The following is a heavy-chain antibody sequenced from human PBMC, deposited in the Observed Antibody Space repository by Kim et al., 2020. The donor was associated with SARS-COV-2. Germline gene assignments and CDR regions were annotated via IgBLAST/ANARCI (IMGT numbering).Heavy chain of an antibody. V-gene: IGHV3-64D*06. CDR1: GFTFSDCA. J-gene: IGHJ4*02. CDR3: VRYGRSYGAVL. CDR2: TTRSGDGS. D-gene: IGHD5-18*01. Sequence: GGSLRLSCAGSGFTFSDCAIHWVRRAPGKGLEYVSATTRSGDGSFYADSVEGRFTISRDNSKNTWYLQMNSLRLEDTSMYYCVRYGRSYGAVLWGQGTLVIVSS.